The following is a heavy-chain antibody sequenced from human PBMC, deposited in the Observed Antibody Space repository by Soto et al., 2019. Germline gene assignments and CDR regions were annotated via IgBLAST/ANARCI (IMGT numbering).Heavy chain of an antibody. CDR2: IIPIFGTA. D-gene: IGHD3-22*01. J-gene: IGHJ3*02. CDR3: ATGYYYDSSGPLDAFDI. V-gene: IGHV1-69*13. Sequence: SVKVSCKASGGTFSSYAISWVRQAPGQGLGWMGGIIPIFGTANYAQKFQGRVTITADESTSTAYMELSSLRSEDTAVYYCATGYYYDSSGPLDAFDIWGQGTMVTVSS. CDR1: GGTFSSYA.